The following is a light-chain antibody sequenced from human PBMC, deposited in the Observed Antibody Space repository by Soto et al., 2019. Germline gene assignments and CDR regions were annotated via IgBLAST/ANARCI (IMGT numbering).Light chain of an antibody. J-gene: IGLJ3*02. CDR3: GTWDTSLSAWV. Sequence: QSVLTQPPSVSAAPGQKVTISCSESSSNSGNNYVSWYQQLPGTAPKLLIYDNNRRPSGIPGRFSGSKSGTSATLGITGLQTGDEADYYCGTWDTSLSAWVFGGGTKVTVL. CDR1: SSNSGNNY. CDR2: DNN. V-gene: IGLV1-51*01.